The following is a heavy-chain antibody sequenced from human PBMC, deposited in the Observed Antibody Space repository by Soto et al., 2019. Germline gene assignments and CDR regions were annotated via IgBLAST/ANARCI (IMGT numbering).Heavy chain of an antibody. CDR2: IIPIFGTA. V-gene: IGHV1-69*01. Sequence: QVQLVQSGAEVKKPGSSVKVSCKASGGTFSSYAISWVRQAPGQGLEWMGGIIPIFGTANYAQKFQGRVTITAYESTSTAYMEVSSLRSADTAAYYCARESGGTTVAFGMDVWGQGTTVTGSS. J-gene: IGHJ6*02. D-gene: IGHD4-17*01. CDR1: GGTFSSYA. CDR3: ARESGGTTVAFGMDV.